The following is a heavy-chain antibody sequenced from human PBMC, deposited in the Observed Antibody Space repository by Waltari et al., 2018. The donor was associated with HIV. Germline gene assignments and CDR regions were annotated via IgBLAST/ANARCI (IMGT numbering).Heavy chain of an antibody. D-gene: IGHD2-15*01. V-gene: IGHV1-3*01. CDR2: INAGNGNT. Sequence: QVQIVQSGAEVRKPGAAVKVSGKVAGYTFTTEPMNWVRQAPGQRLEWMGWINAGNGNTKYSQKFQGRVTITRDTSANTSYMELSTLRSEDTAVYYCARGYSDAFDIWGQGTMVTVSS. J-gene: IGHJ3*02. CDR1: GYTFTTEP. CDR3: ARGYSDAFDI.